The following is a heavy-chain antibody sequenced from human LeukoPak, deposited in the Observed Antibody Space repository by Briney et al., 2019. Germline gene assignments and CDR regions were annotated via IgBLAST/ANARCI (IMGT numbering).Heavy chain of an antibody. D-gene: IGHD6-19*01. Sequence: ASVKVSRKASGYTFTGYYMHWVRQAPGQGLEWMGIINPSGGSTSYAQKFQGRVTMTEDTSTDTAYMELSSLRSEDTAVYYCATADSSGWYGALNYWGQGTLVTVSS. J-gene: IGHJ4*02. V-gene: IGHV1-46*01. CDR2: INPSGGST. CDR1: GYTFTGYY. CDR3: ATADSSGWYGALNY.